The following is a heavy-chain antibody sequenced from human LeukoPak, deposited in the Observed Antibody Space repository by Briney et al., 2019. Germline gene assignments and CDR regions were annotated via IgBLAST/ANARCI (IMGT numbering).Heavy chain of an antibody. J-gene: IGHJ4*02. D-gene: IGHD1-26*01. Sequence: KPSETLSLTCSVSGDSMSPYYWSWPRQSPGKGLEWLGHIYYTGSTDYEPSLKSRVTISLDASKTEFSLRLRSVSAADTAVYYCARGPPHGTEFFDLWGQGTLVTVSS. CDR1: GDSMSPYY. V-gene: IGHV4-59*01. CDR3: ARGPPHGTEFFDL. CDR2: IYYTGST.